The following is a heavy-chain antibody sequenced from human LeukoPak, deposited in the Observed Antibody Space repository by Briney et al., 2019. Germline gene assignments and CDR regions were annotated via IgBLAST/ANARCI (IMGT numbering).Heavy chain of an antibody. J-gene: IGHJ4*02. CDR2: IYYSGST. D-gene: IGHD2-21*01. CDR3: ARWDELDWAFGN. V-gene: IGHV4-39*01. CDR1: GGSISSSSYY. Sequence: PSETLSLTCTVSGGSISSSSYYWGWIRQPPGKGLEWIGSIYYSGSTYYNPSLKSRVTISVDTSKNQFSLKLSSVTAADTAVYYWARWDELDWAFGNWGPGTLVTVSS.